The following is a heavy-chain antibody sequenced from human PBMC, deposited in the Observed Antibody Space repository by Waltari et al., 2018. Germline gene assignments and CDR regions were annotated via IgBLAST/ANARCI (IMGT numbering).Heavy chain of an antibody. Sequence: QVQLQESGPGLVKPSQTLSLTCTVSGGSISSGSYYWSWIRQPAGKGLEWIGRIYTSGSTNYNPSLKSRVTISVDTSKNQFSLKLSSVTAADTAVYYCARTLRPPVLDAFDIWGQGTMVTVSS. J-gene: IGHJ3*02. D-gene: IGHD3-10*02. CDR2: IYTSGST. CDR3: ARTLRPPVLDAFDI. CDR1: GGSISSGSYY. V-gene: IGHV4-61*02.